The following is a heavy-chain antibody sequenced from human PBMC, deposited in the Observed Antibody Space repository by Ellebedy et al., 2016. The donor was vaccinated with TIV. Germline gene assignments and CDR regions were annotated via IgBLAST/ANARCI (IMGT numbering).Heavy chain of an antibody. Sequence: AASVKVSCKASGYTFTNYDIDWVRQATGQGLEWMGGIISIFNTANYAQNFQGRVTITADESTSTAYMELSSLRSDDTAVYYCANYYDSSGHLWGQGTLVTVSS. J-gene: IGHJ5*02. CDR1: GYTFTNYD. D-gene: IGHD3-22*01. CDR3: ANYYDSSGHL. CDR2: IISIFNTA. V-gene: IGHV1-69*13.